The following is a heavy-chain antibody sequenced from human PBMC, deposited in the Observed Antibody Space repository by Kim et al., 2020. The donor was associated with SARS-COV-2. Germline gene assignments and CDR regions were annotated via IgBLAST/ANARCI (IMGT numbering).Heavy chain of an antibody. D-gene: IGHD3-22*01. J-gene: IGHJ4*02. Sequence: KGRFTSTRDNSKNTLYLQMNGLRPEDTAVYYCARDIYDVVVVITTSERDYWGQGTLVTVSS. CDR3: ARDIYDVVVVITTSERDY. V-gene: IGHV3-30*01.